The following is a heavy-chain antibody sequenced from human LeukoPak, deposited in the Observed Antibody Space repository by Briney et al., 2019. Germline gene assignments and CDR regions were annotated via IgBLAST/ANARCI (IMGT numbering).Heavy chain of an antibody. D-gene: IGHD6-19*01. CDR1: GYTFTTYD. CDR3: ARVAGSIDY. V-gene: IGHV1-8*03. Sequence: ASVKVSCKTSGYTFTTYDINWMRQATGQGLEWMGWMNPNSGYTGYPQKFQGRVTITSDTSISTAYMELSSLRSEDTAVYYCARVAGSIDYWGQGTLVTVSS. CDR2: MNPNSGYT. J-gene: IGHJ4*02.